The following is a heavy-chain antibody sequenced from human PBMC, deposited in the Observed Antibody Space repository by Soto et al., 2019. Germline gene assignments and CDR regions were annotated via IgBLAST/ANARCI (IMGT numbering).Heavy chain of an antibody. CDR1: GFSFSKYG. D-gene: IGHD3-16*01. Sequence: QVQLVESGGGVVQPGRSLRLSCAASGFSFSKYGMHWVSQDPGKGLEWVAEMSDDGSKKYYGDSVKGRFTISRDNSKNTLYLLMDSLRPEDTAMYYCAKELRENGGYYFDCWGQGTQVTVSS. CDR3: AKELRENGGYYFDC. V-gene: IGHV3-30*18. CDR2: MSDDGSKK. J-gene: IGHJ4*02.